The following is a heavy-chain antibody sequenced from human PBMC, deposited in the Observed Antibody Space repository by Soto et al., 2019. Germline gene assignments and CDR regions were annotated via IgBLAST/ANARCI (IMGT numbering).Heavy chain of an antibody. CDR1: GFTFGDYA. D-gene: IGHD4-17*01. CDR3: TRRLLDYGDWYYGMDV. Sequence: PGGSLRLSCTASGFTFGDYALSWVRQAPGKGLEWVGFIRTKAYDGTTEYAASVKGRFTISRDDSKGIAYLQMNSLKSQDTALYYCTRRLLDYGDWYYGMDVWGQGTTVTVS. J-gene: IGHJ6*02. V-gene: IGHV3-49*04. CDR2: IRTKAYDGTT.